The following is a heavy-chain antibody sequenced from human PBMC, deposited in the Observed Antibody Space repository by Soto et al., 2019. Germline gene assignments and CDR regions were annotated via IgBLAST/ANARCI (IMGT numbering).Heavy chain of an antibody. Sequence: EAQLVESGGGLVQTGESLRLSCAASGFTFSTYSMNWVRQTPGKGLEWVSYVTSSSATTYYADSVQGRFTISRDNAKNSLYLQMSSLKAEDTAVYYCARESRGPRYLPDAFDIWGQGTMVTVSS. D-gene: IGHD3-16*02. CDR2: VTSSSATT. J-gene: IGHJ3*02. V-gene: IGHV3-48*01. CDR1: GFTFSTYS. CDR3: ARESRGPRYLPDAFDI.